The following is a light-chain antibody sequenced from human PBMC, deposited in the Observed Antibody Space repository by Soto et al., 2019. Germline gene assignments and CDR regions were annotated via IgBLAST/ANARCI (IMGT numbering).Light chain of an antibody. CDR1: SGHSTYA. Sequence: QPVLTQSPSASASLGASVKFTCTLSSGHSTYAITWHQQQPGKGPRYLMKLNSDGSHNKGDGIPDRFSGSSSGAERYLTITSLQSEDEADYYCQTWDTGIRVFGGGTKPTVL. CDR3: QTWDTGIRV. CDR2: LNSDGSH. J-gene: IGLJ3*02. V-gene: IGLV4-69*01.